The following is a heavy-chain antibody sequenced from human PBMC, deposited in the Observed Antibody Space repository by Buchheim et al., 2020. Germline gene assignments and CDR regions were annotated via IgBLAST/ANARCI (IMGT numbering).Heavy chain of an antibody. V-gene: IGHV4-61*01. CDR1: GGSVSSGNYY. CDR3: ARTSIQYHFDS. Sequence: QVQLQESGPGLVKPSETLSVTCTVSGGSVSSGNYYWSWLRPPPGKGLEWFGYIYYSGSTNYSPSLKSRVTISVDTSKDQFSLKLSSVTAADTAVYYCARTSIQYHFDSWGQGTL. D-gene: IGHD4-11*01. CDR2: IYYSGST. J-gene: IGHJ4*02.